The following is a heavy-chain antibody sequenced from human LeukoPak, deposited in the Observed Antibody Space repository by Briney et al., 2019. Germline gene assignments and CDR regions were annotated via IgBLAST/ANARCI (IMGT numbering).Heavy chain of an antibody. CDR3: ARGHDSIKTFGEVIKSRTRWFDP. Sequence: SETLSLTCTVPGGSITSSSYYWGWIRQPPGKGLEWIASIYYSGSTYYNPSLKSRVTISVDTSKNQFSLKLSSVTAADTAVYYCARGHDSIKTFGEVIKSRTRWFDPWGQGTLVTVSS. J-gene: IGHJ5*02. CDR2: IYYSGST. V-gene: IGHV4-39*07. D-gene: IGHD3-3*01. CDR1: GGSITSSSYY.